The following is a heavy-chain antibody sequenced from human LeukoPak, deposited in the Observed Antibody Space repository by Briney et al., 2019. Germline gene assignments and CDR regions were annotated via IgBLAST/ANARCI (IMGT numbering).Heavy chain of an antibody. CDR3: AREAFGGVFPY. CDR1: GFTFSSYS. V-gene: IGHV3-21*04. J-gene: IGHJ4*02. CDR2: ISSSSSYI. Sequence: GGSLRLSCAASGFTFSSYSMNWVRQAPGKGLEWVSPISSSSSYIYYADSVKGRFTISRDNAKNSLYLQMNSLRSDDTAVYYCAREAFGGVFPYWGQGTLVTVSS. D-gene: IGHD3-16*01.